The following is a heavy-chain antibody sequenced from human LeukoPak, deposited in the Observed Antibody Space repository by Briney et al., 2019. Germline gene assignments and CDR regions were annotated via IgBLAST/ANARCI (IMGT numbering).Heavy chain of an antibody. V-gene: IGHV1-18*01. Sequence: ASVKVSCKASGYTFTSYGISWVRQAPGQGLEWMGWISAYNGNTNYAQKLQGRVTMTTDTSTSTAHMELRSLRSDDTAVYYCARGALDDSSGYYYSYYYYGMDVWGQGTTVTVSS. J-gene: IGHJ6*02. CDR2: ISAYNGNT. CDR3: ARGALDDSSGYYYSYYYYGMDV. D-gene: IGHD3-22*01. CDR1: GYTFTSYG.